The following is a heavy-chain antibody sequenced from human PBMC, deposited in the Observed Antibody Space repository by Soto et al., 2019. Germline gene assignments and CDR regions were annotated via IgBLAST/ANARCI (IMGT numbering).Heavy chain of an antibody. CDR2: ISYNGNNK. D-gene: IGHD6-19*01. Sequence: SLRLSCAASGFTFSDYGMHWVRQAPGKGLEWVAIISYNGNNKYSADSVKGRFTISRDNSKSTLYLQMNTLRPEDTAVYYCARDSAVAGPSDGMDVWGQGTTVTVSS. J-gene: IGHJ6*02. CDR1: GFTFSDYG. CDR3: ARDSAVAGPSDGMDV. V-gene: IGHV3-30*03.